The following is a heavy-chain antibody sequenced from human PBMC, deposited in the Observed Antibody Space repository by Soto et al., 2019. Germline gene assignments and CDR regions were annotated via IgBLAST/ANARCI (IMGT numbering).Heavy chain of an antibody. D-gene: IGHD3-22*01. V-gene: IGHV1-69*13. CDR1: GGTFSRYA. CDR2: IIPIFGTA. Sequence: SVKVSCKASGGTFSRYAISWVRQAPGQGLEWMGGIIPIFGTANYAQKFQGRVTITADESTSTAYMELSSLRSEDTAVYYCASVHYYDSSGYFGSPEYYFDYWGQGTLVTVSS. J-gene: IGHJ4*02. CDR3: ASVHYYDSSGYFGSPEYYFDY.